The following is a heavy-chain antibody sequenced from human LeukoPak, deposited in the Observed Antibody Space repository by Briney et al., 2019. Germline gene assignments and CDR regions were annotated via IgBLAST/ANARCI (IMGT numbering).Heavy chain of an antibody. D-gene: IGHD2-2*01. CDR3: AKGISGTKEGLL. CDR2: LRYDGSNK. J-gene: IGHJ4*02. Sequence: PGGSLRLSCAASGFTFSSYGMHWVRQAPGKGLEWVAFLRYDGSNKYYADSVKGRFTISRDNSKNTLYLQMNSLRAEDTAVYYCAKGISGTKEGLLWGQGTLVTVSS. CDR1: GFTFSSYG. V-gene: IGHV3-30*02.